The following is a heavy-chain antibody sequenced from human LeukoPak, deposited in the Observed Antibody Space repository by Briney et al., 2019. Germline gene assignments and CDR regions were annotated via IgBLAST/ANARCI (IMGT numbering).Heavy chain of an antibody. CDR3: AKALKTWGYCGGDCSNVHTFDF. V-gene: IGHV3-30*18. Sequence: PGRSLRLSCAASGFTFSSYGMHWVRQAPGKGLEWVGVISFDGSNRYYVDSVKGRFTISRDNSKKTVFLQMNSLRAEDTAVYYCAKALKTWGYCGGDCSNVHTFDFWGQGTMVTVSS. CDR2: ISFDGSNR. CDR1: GFTFSSYG. D-gene: IGHD2-21*02. J-gene: IGHJ3*01.